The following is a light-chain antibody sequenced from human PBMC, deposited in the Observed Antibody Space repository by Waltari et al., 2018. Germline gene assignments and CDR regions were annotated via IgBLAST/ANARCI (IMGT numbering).Light chain of an antibody. J-gene: IGLJ1*01. V-gene: IGLV2-14*01. CDR2: DVS. CDR3: SSYTSSSTYV. CDR1: SSDVGGYNY. Sequence: QSALTQPASVSGSPGQSTTISCTGTSSDVGGYNYVSWYQQHPGKAPKLMIYDVSKRPAGVSNRCSGSKSGNTASLTISELQAEDEADYYCSSYTSSSTYVVGAGTKVTVL.